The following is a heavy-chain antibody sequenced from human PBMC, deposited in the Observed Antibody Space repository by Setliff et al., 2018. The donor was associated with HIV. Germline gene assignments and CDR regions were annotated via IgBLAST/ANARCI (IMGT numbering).Heavy chain of an antibody. J-gene: IGHJ4*02. D-gene: IGHD3-16*01. Sequence: SETLSLTCTVSAASIRSHYWSWIRQSPGKGLEWIGNFYYTGSTDYNPSFKSRVTISLDKSNNQISLNLSSATAADTAVYYCARPTVFVRYFDHWGQGMLVTVS. CDR2: FYYTGST. CDR1: AASIRSHY. V-gene: IGHV4-59*11. CDR3: ARPTVFVRYFDH.